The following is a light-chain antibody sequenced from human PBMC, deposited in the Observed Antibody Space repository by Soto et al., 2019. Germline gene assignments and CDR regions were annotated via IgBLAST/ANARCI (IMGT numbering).Light chain of an antibody. Sequence: QSALTQPASVSGSPGQSITISCTGTTSDVGRYNYVSWHQQHPGKAPKLLIFDVSNRPSGVSDRFSGSKSGNTASLTISGLQAKDEADYYCNSYTTGTTWVFGGGTKLTVL. CDR3: NSYTTGTTWV. V-gene: IGLV2-14*01. CDR1: TSDVGRYNY. CDR2: DVS. J-gene: IGLJ3*02.